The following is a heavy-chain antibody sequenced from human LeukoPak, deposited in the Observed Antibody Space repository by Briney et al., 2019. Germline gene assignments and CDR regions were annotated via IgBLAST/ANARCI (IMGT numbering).Heavy chain of an antibody. CDR2: ISGSGGST. CDR3: AKDRPGAMLYFDC. CDR1: GFTFSSYA. Sequence: GGSLRLSCVVSGFTFSSYAMSWVRQASGKGLEWVSGISGSGGSTYYADSVKGRFTISRDNTKNTLYLQMNSLRAEDTAVYYCAKDRPGAMLYFDCWGQGTLVTVSS. V-gene: IGHV3-23*01. J-gene: IGHJ4*02. D-gene: IGHD1-26*01.